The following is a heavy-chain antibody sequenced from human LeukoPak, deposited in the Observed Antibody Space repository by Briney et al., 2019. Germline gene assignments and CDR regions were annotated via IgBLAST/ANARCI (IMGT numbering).Heavy chain of an antibody. J-gene: IGHJ3*02. CDR2: INNIATHS. CDR3: AREGRWSYGLRGDAFDI. Sequence: GGSLRLSCAGSGFTFTDSAINWVRQAPGKGLEWASSINNIATHSYYAASVKGRFSISRDDAKNSVYLQMHSLRAEDTAVYYCAREGRWSYGLRGDAFDIWGQGTMVTVSS. D-gene: IGHD5-18*01. CDR1: GFTFTDSA. V-gene: IGHV3-21*01.